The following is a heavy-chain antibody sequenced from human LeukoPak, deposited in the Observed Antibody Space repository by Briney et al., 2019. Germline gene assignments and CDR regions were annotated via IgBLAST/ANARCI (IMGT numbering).Heavy chain of an antibody. J-gene: IGHJ3*02. CDR2: INHSGST. CDR1: GGSINDYY. Sequence: PSETLSLTCTVSGGSINDYYWSWIRQPPGKGLEWIREINHSGSTNYNPSLKSRVTISVDTSKNQFSLKLSSVTAADTAVYYCARAPPQIDAFDIWGQGTMVTVSS. V-gene: IGHV4-34*01. CDR3: ARAPPQIDAFDI.